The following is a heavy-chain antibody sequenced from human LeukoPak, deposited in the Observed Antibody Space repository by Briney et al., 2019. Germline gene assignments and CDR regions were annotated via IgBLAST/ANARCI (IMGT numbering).Heavy chain of an antibody. D-gene: IGHD6-13*01. Sequence: GESLQISCKASGYRFTAYWIAWVRHMPGKGLEWMGIIYPGDSETIYSPSFQGQVTISADKSISTAYLQWSSLKASDTAMYYCAAGASSWYYFDYWGQGTLVTVSS. V-gene: IGHV5-51*01. J-gene: IGHJ4*02. CDR3: AAGASSWYYFDY. CDR2: IYPGDSET. CDR1: GYRFTAYW.